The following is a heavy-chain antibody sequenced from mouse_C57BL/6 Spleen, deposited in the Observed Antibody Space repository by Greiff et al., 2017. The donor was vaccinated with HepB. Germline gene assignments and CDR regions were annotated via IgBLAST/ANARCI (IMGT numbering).Heavy chain of an antibody. J-gene: IGHJ3*01. CDR2: ISDGGSYT. V-gene: IGHV5-4*01. D-gene: IGHD1-3*01. Sequence: EVQLQESGGGLVKPGGSLKLSCAASGFTFSSYAMSWVRQTPEKRLEWVATISDGGSYTYYPDNVKGRFTISRDNAKNNLYLQMSHLKSEDTAMYYCARDYKGSWFAYWGQGTLVTVSA. CDR1: GFTFSSYA. CDR3: ARDYKGSWFAY.